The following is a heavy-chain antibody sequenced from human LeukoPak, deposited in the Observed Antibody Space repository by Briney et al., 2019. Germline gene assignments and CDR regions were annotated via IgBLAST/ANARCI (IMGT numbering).Heavy chain of an antibody. J-gene: IGHJ3*02. CDR3: ARGGPRMRWERTDAFDI. V-gene: IGHV3-64*01. CDR2: ISSNGGST. D-gene: IGHD1-26*01. CDR1: GFTFSSYA. Sequence: GGSLRLSCAASGFTFSSYAMHWVRQAPGKGLEYVSAISSNGGSTYYANSVKGRFTISRDNSKNTLYLQMGSLRAEDMAVYYCARGGPRMRWERTDAFDIWGQGTMVTVSS.